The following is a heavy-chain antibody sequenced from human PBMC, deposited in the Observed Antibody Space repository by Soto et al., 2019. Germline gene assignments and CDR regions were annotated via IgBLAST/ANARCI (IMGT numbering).Heavy chain of an antibody. D-gene: IGHD2-21*01. V-gene: IGHV3-74*01. Sequence: EVQVVESGGGLVQPGGSLRLSCVASGFTFTAHWMHWVRQAPGQGLVWVSRIKFDGITASYADSVNGRFTISRDNAKNTVYLQMDSLRAEDTGMYYCARGIRNYYGADVWGQGTTVTVSS. CDR2: IKFDGITA. CDR3: ARGIRNYYGADV. J-gene: IGHJ6*02. CDR1: GFTFTAHW.